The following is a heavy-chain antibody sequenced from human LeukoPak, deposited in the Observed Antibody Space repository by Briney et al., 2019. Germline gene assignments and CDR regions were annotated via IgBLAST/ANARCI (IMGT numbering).Heavy chain of an antibody. V-gene: IGHV4-34*01. J-gene: IGHJ4*02. Sequence: PSETLSLTCAVYGGSFSGYYWSWIRQPPGKGLEWIGEINHSGSTNYNPSLKSRVTISVDTSKNQFSLKLSSVTAADTAVYYCARDGHYGSGNLDYWGQGTLVTVSS. CDR3: ARDGHYGSGNLDY. CDR2: INHSGST. CDR1: GGSFSGYY. D-gene: IGHD3-10*01.